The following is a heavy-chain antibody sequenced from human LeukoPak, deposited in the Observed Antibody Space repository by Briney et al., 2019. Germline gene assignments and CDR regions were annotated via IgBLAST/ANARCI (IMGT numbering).Heavy chain of an antibody. CDR2: INSDGSST. J-gene: IGHJ6*03. Sequence: GGSLRLSCAASGITFSSYWMHWVRQTPGKGLVWVSRINSDGSSTTYADTVKGRFTISRDNAKNTLYLQMNSLRVEDTAIYYCARSTTHYCYYYMDVWGKGTTVTVSS. CDR1: GITFSSYW. CDR3: ARSTTHYCYYYMDV. V-gene: IGHV3-74*01. D-gene: IGHD5/OR15-5a*01.